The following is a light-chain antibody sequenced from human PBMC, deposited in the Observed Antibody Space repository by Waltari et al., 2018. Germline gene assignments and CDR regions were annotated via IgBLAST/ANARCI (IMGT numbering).Light chain of an antibody. CDR2: KAS. CDR1: QSVSNW. J-gene: IGKJ4*01. CDR3: QQYNSYSPLT. Sequence: DIQMTQSPSTLSASVGDRVTISCRASQSVSNWLAWYQQKPGKAPKPLIYKASSLQSGVPSRFSGSGSETEFTLTISSLQPDDFATYYCQQYNSYSPLTFGGGTKVEIK. V-gene: IGKV1-5*03.